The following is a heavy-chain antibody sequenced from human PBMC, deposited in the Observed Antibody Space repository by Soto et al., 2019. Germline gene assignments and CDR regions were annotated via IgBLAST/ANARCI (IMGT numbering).Heavy chain of an antibody. CDR2: SWHDGRHL. Sequence: QEQLVESGGGTAQPGGSLRLSCAVSGFTLDTYGMHWVRQAAGQGLEWVAVSWHDGRHLDYADSVRGRFTVFRDDSKNTLFLEMNGLRGDDSAVYYCARDWGACTPGECYSHGFDLWGQGTLVTVSS. J-gene: IGHJ3*01. CDR1: GFTLDTYG. CDR3: ARDWGACTPGECYSHGFDL. D-gene: IGHD2-21*01. V-gene: IGHV3-33*01.